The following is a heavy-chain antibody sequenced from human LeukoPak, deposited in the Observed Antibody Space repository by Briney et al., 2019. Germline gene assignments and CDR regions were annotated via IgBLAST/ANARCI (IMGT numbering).Heavy chain of an antibody. V-gene: IGHV1-69*13. Sequence: SVKVSCKASGGTFSSYAISWVRQAPGQGLEWVGGIIPIFGTANYAQKFQGRVTITADESTSTAYMELSSLRSEDTAVYYCAESGGSPTRPLDYWGQGTLVTVSS. D-gene: IGHD2-15*01. CDR1: GGTFSSYA. J-gene: IGHJ4*02. CDR3: AESGGSPTRPLDY. CDR2: IIPIFGTA.